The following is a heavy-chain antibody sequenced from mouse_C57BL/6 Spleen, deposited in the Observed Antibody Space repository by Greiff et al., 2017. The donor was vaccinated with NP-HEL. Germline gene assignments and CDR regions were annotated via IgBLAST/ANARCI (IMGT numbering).Heavy chain of an antibody. CDR3: ARSWGPIYYGNPYAMDY. CDR1: GYTFTDYN. J-gene: IGHJ4*01. D-gene: IGHD2-1*01. CDR2: INPNNGGT. V-gene: IGHV1-18*01. Sequence: EVKLQESGPELVKPGASVKIPCKASGYTFTDYNMDWVKQSHGKSLEWIGDINPNNGGTIYNQKFKGKATLTVDKSSSTAYMELRSLTSEDTAVYYCARSWGPIYYGNPYAMDYWGQGTSVTVSS.